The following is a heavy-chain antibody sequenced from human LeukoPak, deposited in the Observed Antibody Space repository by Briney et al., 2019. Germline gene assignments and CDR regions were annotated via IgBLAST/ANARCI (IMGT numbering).Heavy chain of an antibody. Sequence: ASVKVSRKASGYTFTSYGISWVRQAPGQGLEWMGWISAYNGNTNYAQKLQGRVTMTTDTSTSTAYMELRSLRSDDTAVYYCARRTKDIVVVVAATVEYYFDYRGQGTLVTVSS. CDR2: ISAYNGNT. D-gene: IGHD2-15*01. V-gene: IGHV1-18*01. CDR3: ARRTKDIVVVVAATVEYYFDY. CDR1: GYTFTSYG. J-gene: IGHJ4*02.